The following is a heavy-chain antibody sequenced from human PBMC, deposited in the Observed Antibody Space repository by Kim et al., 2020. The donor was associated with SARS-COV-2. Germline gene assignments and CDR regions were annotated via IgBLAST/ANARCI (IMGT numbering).Heavy chain of an antibody. CDR3: ALAVWWRVDY. V-gene: IGHV3-7*01. CDR1: GITFSRHF. D-gene: IGHD2-21*01. CDR2: IQPDGSET. Sequence: GGSLRLSCEVSGITFSRHFMTWVRQAPGKGLESVAQIQPDGSETFYVDSVKGRFTISRDNAKNSLFLQMNSLRAEDMAVYYCALAVWWRVDYWGQGTLVAVSS. J-gene: IGHJ4*02.